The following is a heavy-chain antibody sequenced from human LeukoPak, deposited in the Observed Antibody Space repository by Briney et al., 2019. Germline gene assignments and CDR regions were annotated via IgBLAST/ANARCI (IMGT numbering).Heavy chain of an antibody. CDR3: AKNLGRGFSYAGDAFDI. Sequence: GGSLRLSCAAAGLTLSSHGIHWVRQAPGKGLEWVAVIWYGGSNEYYADSVKGRFTISRDNSKNMLYLQMNSLRPEDTAMYYCAKNLGRGFSYAGDAFDIWGQGTMVSVSS. J-gene: IGHJ3*02. CDR1: GLTLSSHG. CDR2: IWYGGSNE. V-gene: IGHV3-30*02. D-gene: IGHD5-18*01.